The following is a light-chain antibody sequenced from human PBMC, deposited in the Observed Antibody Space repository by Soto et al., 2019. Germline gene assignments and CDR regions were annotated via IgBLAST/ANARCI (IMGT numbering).Light chain of an antibody. V-gene: IGKV1-12*01. CDR3: QQANSFPPWT. J-gene: IGKJ1*01. Sequence: DIQMTQSPSSVSASVGDRVTITCRASQDISNWLAWYQQKPGKAPRLLIYAASTLQIGVPSRLSGSGSGRDFTLNISSLQPEDFATYYCQQANSFPPWTFGQGTKVEIK. CDR2: AAS. CDR1: QDISNW.